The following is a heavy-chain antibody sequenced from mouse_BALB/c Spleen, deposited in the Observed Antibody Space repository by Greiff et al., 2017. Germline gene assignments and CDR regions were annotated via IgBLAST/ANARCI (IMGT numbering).Heavy chain of an antibody. V-gene: IGHV1-69*02. Sequence: QVQLQQSGAELVRPGASVKLSCKASGYTFTSYWINWVKQRPGQGLEWIGNIYPSDSYTNYNQKFKDKATLTVDKSSSTAYMQLSSPTSEDSAVYYCTRDYGSREYYFDYWGQGTTLTVSS. CDR2: IYPSDSYT. CDR1: GYTFTSYW. D-gene: IGHD1-1*01. CDR3: TRDYGSREYYFDY. J-gene: IGHJ2*01.